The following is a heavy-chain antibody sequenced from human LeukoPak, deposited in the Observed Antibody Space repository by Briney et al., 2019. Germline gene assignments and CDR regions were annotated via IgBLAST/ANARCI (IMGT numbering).Heavy chain of an antibody. CDR3: AKSDCASDGCKLLNY. Sequence: GGSLRLSCAASGFTFSSYAMSWVRQAPGKGLEWVSAISGSGGSTYYADSVKGRFTISRDNSKNTLYLQMNSLRAEDTAVYYCAKSDCASDGCKLLNYWGQGTLVTASS. CDR2: ISGSGGST. D-gene: IGHD3-10*01. V-gene: IGHV3-23*01. J-gene: IGHJ4*02. CDR1: GFTFSSYA.